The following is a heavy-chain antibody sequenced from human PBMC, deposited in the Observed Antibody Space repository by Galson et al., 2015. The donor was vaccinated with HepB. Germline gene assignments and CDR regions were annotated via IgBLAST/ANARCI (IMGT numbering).Heavy chain of an antibody. V-gene: IGHV3-23*01. Sequence: LRLSCAASGFTFSSYAMSWVRQAPGQGLEWVSAISGSGGSTYYADSVKGRLTVCRDNSKNTLYLQMNSLRAEDTAVYYCAKDQWGWFGGLLYEYFQHWGQGTLVTVSS. J-gene: IGHJ1*01. CDR1: GFTFSSYA. D-gene: IGHD3-10*01. CDR2: ISGSGGST. CDR3: AKDQWGWFGGLLYEYFQH.